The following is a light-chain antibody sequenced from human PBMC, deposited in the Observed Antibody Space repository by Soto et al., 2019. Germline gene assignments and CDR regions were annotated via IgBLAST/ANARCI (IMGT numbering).Light chain of an antibody. CDR2: AAS. V-gene: IGKV1-6*01. Sequence: AIQMTQSPSSLSASVGDRVTITCRASQGIRNDLGWYQQKPGEAPKLLIYAASSLQSGVPSRFSGSGSGTDFTLTITSLQPEDFATYYCLQDYNYPWTFGQGTKVEIK. CDR3: LQDYNYPWT. CDR1: QGIRND. J-gene: IGKJ1*01.